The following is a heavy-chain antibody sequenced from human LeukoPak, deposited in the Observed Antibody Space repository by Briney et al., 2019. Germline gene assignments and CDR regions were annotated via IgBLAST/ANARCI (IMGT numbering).Heavy chain of an antibody. V-gene: IGHV6-1*01. D-gene: IGHD3-9*01. Sequence: SQTLSLTYAICGDSVPSNSAAWNWITQSPSRGLDGLGRTYYRSKWYNDYAVSVKSRITINPDTSKNQFSLKLSSVTAADTAVYYCAREDGRYYDILTGGNWFDPWGQGTLVTVSS. CDR3: AREDGRYYDILTGGNWFDP. CDR1: GDSVPSNSAA. CDR2: TYYRSKWYN. J-gene: IGHJ5*02.